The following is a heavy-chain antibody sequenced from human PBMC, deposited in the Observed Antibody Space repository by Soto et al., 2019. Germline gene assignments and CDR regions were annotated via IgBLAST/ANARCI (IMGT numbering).Heavy chain of an antibody. Sequence: GGSLRLSCAASGFSVGSYGMSWVRQAPGKGLECVSSSGSGYSIYYADSVKGRFTISRDNSKNTLFLQMNSLRAKDTAVYYCAKGRGSSWSVVFFDYWGQGALVTV. D-gene: IGHD6-13*01. J-gene: IGHJ4*02. V-gene: IGHV3-23*01. CDR1: GFSVGSYG. CDR2: SGSGYSI. CDR3: AKGRGSSWSVVFFDY.